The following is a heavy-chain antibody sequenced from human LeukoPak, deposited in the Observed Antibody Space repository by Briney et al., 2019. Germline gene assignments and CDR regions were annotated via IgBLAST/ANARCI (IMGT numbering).Heavy chain of an antibody. CDR1: GFTFTTKW. CDR2: INQDGSDQ. CDR3: ARDYSSGRDF. J-gene: IGHJ4*02. D-gene: IGHD3-22*01. Sequence: GGSLRLSCAASGFTFTTKWMSWVRQAPGKGLEWVATINQDGSDQYCVDSVKGRFTISRDNAKNSLDLQMNSLRAEDTAVYYCARDYSSGRDFWGQGTLVTVSS. V-gene: IGHV3-7*04.